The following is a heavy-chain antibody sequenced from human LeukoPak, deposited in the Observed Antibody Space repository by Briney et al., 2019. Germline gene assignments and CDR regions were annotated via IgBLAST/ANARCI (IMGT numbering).Heavy chain of an antibody. D-gene: IGHD2-21*02. V-gene: IGHV5-51*01. J-gene: IGHJ4*02. CDR3: ATLAYCGGDCYSGSFDY. CDR2: IYPGDSDT. CDR1: GSRFTSYW. Sequence: GGSLQISLKGSGSRFTSYWIGWVRQMPGKGLEWMGIIYPGDSDTRYSPSFQGQVTISADKSISTAYLQWSSLKASDSAMYYCATLAYCGGDCYSGSFDYWGQGTLVTVSS.